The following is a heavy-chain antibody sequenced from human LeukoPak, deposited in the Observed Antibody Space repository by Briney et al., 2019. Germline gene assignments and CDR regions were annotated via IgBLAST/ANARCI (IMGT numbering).Heavy chain of an antibody. CDR2: ISGSGGST. J-gene: IGHJ6*02. Sequence: GGSLRLSCAASGFTFSSYAMSWVRQAPGKGLEWVSAISGSGGSTYYADSVKGRFTISRDNSKNTLYLQMNSLRAEDTAVYYCAKVLVPAAPNYYYGMDVWGQGITVTVSS. CDR3: AKVLVPAAPNYYYGMDV. D-gene: IGHD2-2*01. CDR1: GFTFSSYA. V-gene: IGHV3-23*01.